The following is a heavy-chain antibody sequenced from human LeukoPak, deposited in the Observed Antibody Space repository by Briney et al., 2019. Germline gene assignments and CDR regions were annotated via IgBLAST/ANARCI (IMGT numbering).Heavy chain of an antibody. Sequence: ASVKVSCKASGYTFTGYYMHWVRQAPGQGLEWMGWLNPSSGGTNYAQKFQGRVTVTRDTSISTAYMDLSRLRSDDTAVYYCARRYHDISGYYFTYYFDYWGQGTLVTVSS. CDR3: ARRYHDISGYYFTYYFDY. J-gene: IGHJ4*02. D-gene: IGHD3-22*01. CDR2: LNPSSGGT. CDR1: GYTFTGYY. V-gene: IGHV1-2*02.